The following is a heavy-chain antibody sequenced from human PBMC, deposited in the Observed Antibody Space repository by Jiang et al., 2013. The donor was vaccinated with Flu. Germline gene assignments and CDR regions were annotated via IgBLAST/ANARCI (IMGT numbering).Heavy chain of an antibody. CDR2: IYYSGST. V-gene: IGHV4-59*01. CDR1: GGSISSYY. Sequence: GSGLVKPSETLSLTCTVSGGSISSYYWTWIRQPPGKGLEWIGFIYYSGSTNYNPSLKSRVTISVDTSKNQFSLNLSSVTTADTAVYYCARGGLSGRNGAYGMDVWGQGTTVTVSS. J-gene: IGHJ6*02. D-gene: IGHD1-26*01. CDR3: ARGGLSGRNGAYGMDV.